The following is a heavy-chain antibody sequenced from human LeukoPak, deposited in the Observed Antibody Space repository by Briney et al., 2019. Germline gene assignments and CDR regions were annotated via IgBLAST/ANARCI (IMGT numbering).Heavy chain of an antibody. J-gene: IGHJ4*02. Sequence: GSPILSCAASGFTFSSYSMNWVRQAPGKGLEWVSSISSSSSYIYYADSVKGRFTISRDNAKNSLYLQMNSLRAEDTAVYYCARDEGGEYYYGSGSYNYWGQGTLVTVSS. CDR2: ISSSSSYI. V-gene: IGHV3-21*01. CDR3: ARDEGGEYYYGSGSYNY. CDR1: GFTFSSYS. D-gene: IGHD3-10*01.